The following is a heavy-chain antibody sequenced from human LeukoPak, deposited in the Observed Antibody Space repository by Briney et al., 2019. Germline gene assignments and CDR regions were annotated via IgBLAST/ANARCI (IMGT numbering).Heavy chain of an antibody. CDR2: IYYSGST. CDR3: ARHGNYYDSSGYNYYFDY. Sequence: KPSETLSLTCTVSVVSISSYYWSWIRQPPGKGLEWIGNIYYSGSTKYNPSLKSRVTISVDTSKNHFSLKLSSVTAADTAVYYCARHGNYYDSSGYNYYFDYWGQGTLGTVSS. V-gene: IGHV4-59*08. CDR1: VVSISSYY. D-gene: IGHD3-22*01. J-gene: IGHJ4*02.